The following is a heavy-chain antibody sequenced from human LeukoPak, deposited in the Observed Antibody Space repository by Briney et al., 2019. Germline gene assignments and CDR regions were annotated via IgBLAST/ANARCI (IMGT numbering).Heavy chain of an antibody. V-gene: IGHV3-23*01. CDR3: ATYFGRGRTAAGTY. D-gene: IGHD6-13*01. J-gene: IGHJ4*02. CDR1: GFIFSRYW. CDR2: ISGSGGST. Sequence: GGSLRLSCAASGFIFSRYWMTWVRQAPGKGLEWVSAISGSGGSTYYADSVKGRFTISRDNSKNTLYLQMNSLRAEDTAVYYCATYFGRGRTAAGTYWGQGTLVTVSS.